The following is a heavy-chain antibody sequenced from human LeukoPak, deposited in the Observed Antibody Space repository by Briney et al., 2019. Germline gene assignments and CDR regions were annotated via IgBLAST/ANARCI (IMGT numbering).Heavy chain of an antibody. CDR1: GFTFSTYA. Sequence: PGGSLRLSCSASGFTFSTYAMHWVRQAPGKGLEFVSGISATGGNTYYAASVKGRFTISRDNSKNTLFLQVSSLGTEDTAVYYCARIAEPSHSDYWGQGTLVTASS. CDR2: ISATGGNT. D-gene: IGHD6-13*01. J-gene: IGHJ4*02. V-gene: IGHV3-64D*06. CDR3: ARIAEPSHSDY.